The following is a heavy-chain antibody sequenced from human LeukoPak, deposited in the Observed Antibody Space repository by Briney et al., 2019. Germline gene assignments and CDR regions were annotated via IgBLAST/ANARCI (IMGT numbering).Heavy chain of an antibody. V-gene: IGHV1-3*02. CDR1: GYTFATYA. Sequence: ASVKVSCKASGYTFATYAMHWVRQAPGQRLEWMGWSNAGNGNTKYSQEFQGRVTMTEDTSTDTAYMELSSLRSEDTAVYYCTTANRLTRDSSGYYPDSWGQGTLVTVSS. CDR3: TTANRLTRDSSGYYPDS. D-gene: IGHD3-22*01. J-gene: IGHJ4*02. CDR2: SNAGNGNT.